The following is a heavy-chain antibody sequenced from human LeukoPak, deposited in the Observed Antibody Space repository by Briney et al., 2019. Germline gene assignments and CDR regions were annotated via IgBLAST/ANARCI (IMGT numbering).Heavy chain of an antibody. D-gene: IGHD7-27*01. CDR2: ISAYNGNT. CDR1: GYTFTSYG. J-gene: IGHJ6*03. Sequence: ASVKVSCKASGYTFTSYGISWVRQAPGQGLEWMGWISAYNGNTNYAQKLQGRVNMTTDTSTGTAYMELRSLRSDDTAVYYCARLGPQLYYYYMDVWGKGTTVTVSS. CDR3: ARLGPQLYYYYMDV. V-gene: IGHV1-18*01.